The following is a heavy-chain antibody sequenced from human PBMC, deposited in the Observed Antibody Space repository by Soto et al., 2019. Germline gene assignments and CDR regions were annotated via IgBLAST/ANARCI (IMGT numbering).Heavy chain of an antibody. CDR3: ARRYGWLYFDY. Sequence: QLQLQESGPGLVKPWETLSLTCTVSGDSISSSNYFWGWIRQPPGKGLEWIGTIFYSGSTYYNPSPKSRVTISVATSKNQFPLRLISVTAADTALYYCARRYGWLYFDYWGQGSLVTVSS. J-gene: IGHJ4*02. CDR1: GDSISSSNYF. D-gene: IGHD6-19*01. V-gene: IGHV4-39*01. CDR2: IFYSGST.